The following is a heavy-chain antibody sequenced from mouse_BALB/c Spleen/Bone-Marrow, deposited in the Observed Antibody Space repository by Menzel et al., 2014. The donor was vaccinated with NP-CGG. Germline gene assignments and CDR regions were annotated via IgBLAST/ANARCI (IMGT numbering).Heavy chain of an antibody. V-gene: IGHV1-18*01. CDR2: INPNNGGT. J-gene: IGHJ2*01. CDR1: GYTFTDYT. Sequence: EVKLQESGLELVMPGASVKISCKTSGYTFTDYTIYCVKQSHGKSLEWIGRINPNNGGTNYNQKFKDKATLTLDKSSSTAYMELRSLTSEDSAVYYCARGLWYYWGQGTTLTVSS. D-gene: IGHD1-1*02. CDR3: ARGLWYY.